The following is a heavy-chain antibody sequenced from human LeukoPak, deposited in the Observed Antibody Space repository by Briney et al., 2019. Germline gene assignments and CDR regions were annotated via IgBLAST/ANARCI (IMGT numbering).Heavy chain of an antibody. Sequence: GASVKVSCKASGYTFTSYGISRVRQAPGQGLEWMGWISAYNGNTNYAQKLQGRVTMTTDTSTSTAYMELRSLRSDDTAVYYCARDPVTIFGVVIRGRWFDPWGQGTLVTVSS. CDR1: GYTFTSYG. CDR3: ARDPVTIFGVVIRGRWFDP. V-gene: IGHV1-18*01. J-gene: IGHJ5*02. D-gene: IGHD3-3*01. CDR2: ISAYNGNT.